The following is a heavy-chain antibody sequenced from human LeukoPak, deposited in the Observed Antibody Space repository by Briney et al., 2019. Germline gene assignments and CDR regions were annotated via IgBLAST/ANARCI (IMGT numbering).Heavy chain of an antibody. CDR1: GFTFNNYA. D-gene: IGHD6-6*01. J-gene: IGHJ4*02. CDR2: ISGGGETT. V-gene: IGHV3-23*01. CDR3: AKFGSIAARPTCFDY. Sequence: AGSLRLSCAASGFTFNNYAMNWVRQAPGKGLEWVSSISGGGETTYYADSAKGRFTISRDNSKNTLYLQMNSLRAEDTAVYYCAKFGSIAARPTCFDYWGQGTLVTVSS.